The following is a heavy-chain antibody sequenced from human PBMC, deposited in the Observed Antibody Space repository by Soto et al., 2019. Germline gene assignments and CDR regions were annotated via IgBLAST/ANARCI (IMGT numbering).Heavy chain of an antibody. V-gene: IGHV3-21*01. D-gene: IGHD3-3*01. J-gene: IGHJ4*02. CDR2: ISSDNIYI. CDR3: ARDPNWSGPLFDY. CDR1: GFTFSTYS. Sequence: GGSLRLSCAASGFTFSTYSVNWVRQAPGKGLEWVSSISSDNIYIYYADSVKGRFTVSRDNAKNSLYLQMNSLRAEDTAVYYCARDPNWSGPLFDYWGQGSLVTVSS.